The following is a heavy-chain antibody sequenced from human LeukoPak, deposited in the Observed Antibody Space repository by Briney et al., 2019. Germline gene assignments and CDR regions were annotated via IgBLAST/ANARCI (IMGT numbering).Heavy chain of an antibody. CDR3: ARDKDYFDSGGAFDI. J-gene: IGHJ3*02. D-gene: IGHD3-22*01. V-gene: IGHV4-59*01. CDR2: IYYSGST. Sequence: SETLSLTCTVSGGSISSYYWSWIRQPPGKGLEWIGYIYYSGSTNYNPSLKSRVTMSVDTSKNQFSLKLSSVTAAGTAVYYCARDKDYFDSGGAFDIWGQGTMVTVSS. CDR1: GGSISSYY.